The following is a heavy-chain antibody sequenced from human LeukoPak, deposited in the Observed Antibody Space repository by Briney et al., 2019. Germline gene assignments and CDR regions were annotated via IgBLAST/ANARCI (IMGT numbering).Heavy chain of an antibody. CDR3: ATEARITVSRGAEPAAFDI. CDR1: GYTLSELS. D-gene: IGHD3-10*01. Sequence: ASVKVSCKVSGYTLSELSIHWVRQAPGKGLEWMGGFDPEDGETTYAQKLQGRVTMTEDTSTDTAYMELSSLRSEDTAVYYCATEARITVSRGAEPAAFDIWGQGTMVTVSS. CDR2: FDPEDGET. J-gene: IGHJ3*02. V-gene: IGHV1-24*01.